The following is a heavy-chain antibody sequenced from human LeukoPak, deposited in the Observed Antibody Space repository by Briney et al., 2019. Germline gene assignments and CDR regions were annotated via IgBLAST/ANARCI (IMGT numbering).Heavy chain of an antibody. V-gene: IGHV3-48*02. J-gene: IGHJ4*02. Sequence: GGSLRLSCAASGFTFSSYSMNWVRQAPGKGLEWVSYISTSSSTIYYADSVKGRFTISRDNAKNSLYLQMNSLRDEDAAVYYCARDYRSSSGWTVDYWGQGTLVTVSS. CDR3: ARDYRSSSGWTVDY. CDR2: ISTSSSTI. D-gene: IGHD6-19*01. CDR1: GFTFSSYS.